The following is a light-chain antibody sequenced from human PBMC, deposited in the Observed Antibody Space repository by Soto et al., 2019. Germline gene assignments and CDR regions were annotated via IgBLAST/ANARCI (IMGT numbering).Light chain of an antibody. J-gene: IGLJ1*01. CDR1: SGDVGGYNY. CDR3: SSYTGSTTLHYV. V-gene: IGLV2-14*01. Sequence: QSALTQPASVSGSPGQSITISCTGTSGDVGGYNYVSWYQQHPGKAPKLLIYDVSNRPSGASNRFSGSKSGNTASLTISGLQAEDEADYYCSSYTGSTTLHYVFGTGTKLTVL. CDR2: DVS.